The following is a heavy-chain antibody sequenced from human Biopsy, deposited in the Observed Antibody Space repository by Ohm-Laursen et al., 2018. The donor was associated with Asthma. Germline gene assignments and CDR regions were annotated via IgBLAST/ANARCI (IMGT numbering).Heavy chain of an antibody. D-gene: IGHD6-19*01. Sequence: SLRLSCAASGFSFSNFAIHWVRRAPGKGLEWVAVISYDGSSIYYADSVKGRFTISRDNSKNTLSLQMNSLTAEDTAVYYCAREGVAGTHIEDWGQGTLVTVSS. CDR3: AREGVAGTHIED. V-gene: IGHV3-30-3*01. CDR2: ISYDGSSI. CDR1: GFSFSNFA. J-gene: IGHJ4*02.